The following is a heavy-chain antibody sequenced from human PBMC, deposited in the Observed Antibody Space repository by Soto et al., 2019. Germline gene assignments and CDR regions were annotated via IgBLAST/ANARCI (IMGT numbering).Heavy chain of an antibody. J-gene: IGHJ6*02. CDR2: ISYDGSNK. CDR1: GFTFSSYG. CDR3: AKDLVTMVRGVIITRWGGMDV. V-gene: IGHV3-30*18. Sequence: VQLVESGGGVVQPGRSLRLSCAASGFTFSSYGMHWVRQAPGKGLEWVAVISYDGSNKYYADSVKGRFTISRDNSKNTLYLQMNSLRAEDTAVYYCAKDLVTMVRGVIITRWGGMDVWGQGTTVTVSS. D-gene: IGHD3-10*01.